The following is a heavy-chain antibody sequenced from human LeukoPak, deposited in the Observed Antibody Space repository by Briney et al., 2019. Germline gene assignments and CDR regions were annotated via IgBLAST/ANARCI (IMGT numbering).Heavy chain of an antibody. Sequence: PSETLSLTCTVSGGSISSGDYYWSWIRQPPGKGLEWIGYIYYSGSTYYNPSLKSRVTISVDTSKNQFSLKLSSVTAADTAVYYCARAIRDGYNDRKIGHFDYWGQGTLVTVSS. D-gene: IGHD5-24*01. J-gene: IGHJ4*02. CDR3: ARAIRDGYNDRKIGHFDY. CDR2: IYYSGST. CDR1: GGSISSGDYY. V-gene: IGHV4-30-4*01.